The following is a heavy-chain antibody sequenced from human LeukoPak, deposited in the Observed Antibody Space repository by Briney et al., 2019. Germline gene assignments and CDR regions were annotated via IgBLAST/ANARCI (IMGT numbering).Heavy chain of an antibody. Sequence: SETLSLTCAVSGGPISSSNWWSWVRQPPGKGLEGIGEIYHSGSTNYNPSLKSRVTISVDKSKHQFSLKLSSVTAADTGVYYCAREAVRGAPDYWGQGTLVTVSS. V-gene: IGHV4-4*02. CDR2: IYHSGST. J-gene: IGHJ4*02. CDR1: GGPISSSNW. CDR3: AREAVRGAPDY. D-gene: IGHD3-10*01.